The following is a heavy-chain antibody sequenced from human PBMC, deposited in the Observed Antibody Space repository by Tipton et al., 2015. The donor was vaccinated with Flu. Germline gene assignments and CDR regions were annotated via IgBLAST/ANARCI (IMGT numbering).Heavy chain of an antibody. CDR3: ARDTGGIGSGDSCLPRFEY. J-gene: IGHJ4*02. CDR1: GLSVSDNY. CDR2: IYSGDDT. D-gene: IGHD2-15*01. V-gene: IGHV3-53*01. Sequence: VQLVQSGGALIQPGGSLRLSCEASGLSVSDNYMTWVRQAPGKGLEWVSVIYSGDDTKYADSVKGRFTMSRDNSKNTVFLQMNSLRAEAPAVYYCARDTGGIGSGDSCLPRFEYWVQGARVTVPS.